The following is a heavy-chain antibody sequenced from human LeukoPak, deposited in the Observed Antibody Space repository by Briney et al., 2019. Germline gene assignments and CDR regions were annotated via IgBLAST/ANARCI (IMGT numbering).Heavy chain of an antibody. Sequence: PSETLSLTCGVYDGSFSSYYWSWIRQPPGKGLEWIGEINHSGSTNYNPSLKSRLTISVDTSKNQFSLKLSSVTAADTAVYYCARLRVGAKNYYYYYYMDVWGKGTTVTVSS. D-gene: IGHD1-26*01. CDR2: INHSGST. V-gene: IGHV4-34*01. CDR3: ARLRVGAKNYYYYYYMDV. CDR1: DGSFSSYY. J-gene: IGHJ6*03.